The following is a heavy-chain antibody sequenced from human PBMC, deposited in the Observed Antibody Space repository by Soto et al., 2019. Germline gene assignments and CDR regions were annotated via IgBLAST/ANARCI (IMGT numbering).Heavy chain of an antibody. J-gene: IGHJ4*02. D-gene: IGHD1-26*01. CDR3: AVRKTGSFFDY. Sequence: GGSLRLSCAGSGFTLTRSAVSWVRQAPGKGLEWVSGISAGGGGTYYADSVKGRFTISRDVAKNTVYLQMNGLRAEDTAVYYCAVRKTGSFFDYWGQGTLVTVSS. CDR1: GFTLTRSA. CDR2: ISAGGGGT. V-gene: IGHV3-23*01.